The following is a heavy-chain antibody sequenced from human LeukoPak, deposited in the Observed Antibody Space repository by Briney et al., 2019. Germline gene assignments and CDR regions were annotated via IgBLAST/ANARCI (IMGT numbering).Heavy chain of an antibody. J-gene: IGHJ2*01. V-gene: IGHV1-46*01. CDR3: ARDSSGNHWYFDL. Sequence: ASVKVSCKASGYTFTSYYMHWVRQAPGQGLEWMGIINPSGGSTSYAQKFQGRVTMTRDTSTSTVYMELSSLRSDDTAVYYCARDSSGNHWYFDLWGRGTLVTVSS. CDR1: GYTFTSYY. CDR2: INPSGGST. D-gene: IGHD3-22*01.